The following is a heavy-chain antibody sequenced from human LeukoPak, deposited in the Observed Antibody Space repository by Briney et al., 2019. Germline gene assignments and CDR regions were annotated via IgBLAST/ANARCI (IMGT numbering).Heavy chain of an antibody. D-gene: IGHD3-9*01. Sequence: ASVKVSCKASGYTFTSYGISWVRQAPGQGLEWMGWISAYNGNTNYAQKLQGRVTMTTDTSTSTAYMELRSLRSDDMAVYYCAREQLRYFDWLLPSRNYFDYWGQGTLVTVSS. CDR1: GYTFTSYG. CDR2: ISAYNGNT. V-gene: IGHV1-18*03. CDR3: AREQLRYFDWLLPSRNYFDY. J-gene: IGHJ4*02.